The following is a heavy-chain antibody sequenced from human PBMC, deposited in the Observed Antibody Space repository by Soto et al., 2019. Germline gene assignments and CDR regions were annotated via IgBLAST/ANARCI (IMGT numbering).Heavy chain of an antibody. CDR2: IIPILGIA. CDR3: ARLGYCSGGNCSAFDI. CDR1: GGTFSSYT. V-gene: IGHV1-69*02. Sequence: GASVKVSCKASGGTFSSYTISWVRQAPGQGLEWMGRIIPILGIANYAQKFQGRVTITADKSTSTAYMELSSLRSEDTAVYYCARLGYCSGGNCSAFDIWGQGTMVTVSS. J-gene: IGHJ3*02. D-gene: IGHD2-15*01.